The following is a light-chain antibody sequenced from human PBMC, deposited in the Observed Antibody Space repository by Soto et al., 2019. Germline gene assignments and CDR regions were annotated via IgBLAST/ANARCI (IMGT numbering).Light chain of an antibody. Sequence: EIVLTQSPGTLSLSPGERATLSCRASQSVSNNYLAWYQQKPGQAPRLLIFGASIRVKGIPDRFIGSGSGTDFTLTISRLEPEDFAVYYCQHYVTSLTTFGQGTKVDSK. CDR2: GAS. CDR3: QHYVTSLTT. CDR1: QSVSNNY. V-gene: IGKV3-20*01. J-gene: IGKJ1*01.